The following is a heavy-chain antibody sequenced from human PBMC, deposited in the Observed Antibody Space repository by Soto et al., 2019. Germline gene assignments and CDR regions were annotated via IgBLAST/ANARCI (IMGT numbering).Heavy chain of an antibody. CDR2: ISSSSSYI. D-gene: IGHD6-13*01. CDR3: AREIAAAALYYYYGMDV. V-gene: IGHV3-21*01. Sequence: GGSLRLSCAASGFTFSSYSMNWVRQAPGKGLEWVSSISSSSSYIYYADSVKGRFTISRDNAKNSLYLQMNSLRAEDTAVYYCAREIAAAALYYYYGMDVWGQGTTVTVSS. J-gene: IGHJ6*02. CDR1: GFTFSSYS.